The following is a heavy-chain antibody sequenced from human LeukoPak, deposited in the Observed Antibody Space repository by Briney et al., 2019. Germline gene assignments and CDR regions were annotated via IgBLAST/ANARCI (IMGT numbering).Heavy chain of an antibody. CDR3: ARAVSVTPFDY. Sequence: SETLSLTCTVSGGSISSSSYYWGWIRQPPGKGLEWIGSIYYSGSTYYNPSLKSRVTISVDTSKNQFSLKLSSVTAADTAVYYCARAVSVTPFDYWGQGTLVTVSS. V-gene: IGHV4-39*01. CDR1: GGSISSSSYY. D-gene: IGHD2-15*01. J-gene: IGHJ4*02. CDR2: IYYSGST.